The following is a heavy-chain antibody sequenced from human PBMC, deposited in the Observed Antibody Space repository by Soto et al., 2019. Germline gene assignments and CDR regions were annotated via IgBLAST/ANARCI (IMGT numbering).Heavy chain of an antibody. J-gene: IGHJ6*03. D-gene: IGHD2-2*01. V-gene: IGHV4-59*08. Sequence: PSETLSLTCTVSGGSISSYYWSWIRQPPGKGLEWIGYIYYSGSTNYNPSLKSRVTISVDTSKNQFSLKLSSVTAADTAVYYCARHKDCSSTSCYFGPAYYYYYMDVWGKGTTVTVSS. CDR3: ARHKDCSSTSCYFGPAYYYYYMDV. CDR1: GGSISSYY. CDR2: IYYSGST.